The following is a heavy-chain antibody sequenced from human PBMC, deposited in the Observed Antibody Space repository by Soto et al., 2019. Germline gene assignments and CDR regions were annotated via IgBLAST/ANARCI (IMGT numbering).Heavy chain of an antibody. CDR1: GFTFSSYA. CDR3: ARDFGRGFLEWFRDYYYGMDV. Sequence: QVQLVESGGGVVQPGRSLRLSCAASGFTFSSYAMHWVRQAPGKGLEWVAVISYDGSNKYYADSVKGRFTISRDNSKNTLYLQMNSLRAEDTAVYYCARDFGRGFLEWFRDYYYGMDVWGQGTTVTVSS. J-gene: IGHJ6*02. D-gene: IGHD3-3*01. CDR2: ISYDGSNK. V-gene: IGHV3-30-3*01.